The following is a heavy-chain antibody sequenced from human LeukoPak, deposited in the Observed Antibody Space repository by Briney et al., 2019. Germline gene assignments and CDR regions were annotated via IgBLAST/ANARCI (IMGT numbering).Heavy chain of an antibody. CDR2: IYTSGST. CDR3: ARGSGWYSGGYYFDY. Sequence: SETLSLTCTVSGGSISSYYWSWIRQPAGKGLEWMGRIYTSGSTNYNPSLKSRVTMSVDTSKNQFSLKLSSVTAADTAVYYCARGSGWYSGGYYFDYWGLGTLVTVSS. D-gene: IGHD6-19*01. V-gene: IGHV4-4*07. J-gene: IGHJ4*02. CDR1: GGSISSYY.